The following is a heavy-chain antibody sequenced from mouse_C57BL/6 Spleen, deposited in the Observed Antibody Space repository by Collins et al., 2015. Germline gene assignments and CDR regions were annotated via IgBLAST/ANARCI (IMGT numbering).Heavy chain of an antibody. CDR2: IYPSDSET. J-gene: IGHJ2*01. V-gene: IGHV1-61*01. Sequence: QVQLQQPGAELVRPGSSVNLSCKASGYTFTSYWMDWVKQRPGQGLEWIGNIYPSDSETHYNQKFKDKATLTVDKSSNTAYMQLSRLTSEDSAVYYCARGAPGDYWGQGTTLTVSS. D-gene: IGHD3-1*01. CDR3: ARGAPGDY. CDR1: GYTFTSYW.